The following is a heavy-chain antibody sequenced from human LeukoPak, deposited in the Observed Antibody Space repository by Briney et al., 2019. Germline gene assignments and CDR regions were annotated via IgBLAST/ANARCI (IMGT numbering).Heavy chain of an antibody. V-gene: IGHV5-51*01. CDR1: EYTFTNYW. Sequence: PGESLKISCEGSEYTFTNYWIAWVRQMPGKGLEWMGIIYPGDSHTRYSPSFQGQVTISADKSISTAYLQWSSLKASDTAMYYCARGADSYGPGANWFDPWGQGTLVTVSS. CDR2: IYPGDSHT. J-gene: IGHJ5*02. CDR3: ARGADSYGPGANWFDP. D-gene: IGHD5-18*01.